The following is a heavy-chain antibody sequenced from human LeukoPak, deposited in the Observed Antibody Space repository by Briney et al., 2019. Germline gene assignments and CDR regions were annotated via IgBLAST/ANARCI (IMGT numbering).Heavy chain of an antibody. CDR3: AKDRETTASGTFDY. Sequence: GGSLRLSCAASGFTFSNYGMHCVRQAPGKGLEWVAGISEDGINKYYADSVKGRFTISRDNSNNTLFLQMSSLRAEDTAVYYCAKDRETTASGTFDYWGQGSLVTVSS. V-gene: IGHV3-30*18. J-gene: IGHJ4*02. CDR2: ISEDGINK. D-gene: IGHD1-14*01. CDR1: GFTFSNYG.